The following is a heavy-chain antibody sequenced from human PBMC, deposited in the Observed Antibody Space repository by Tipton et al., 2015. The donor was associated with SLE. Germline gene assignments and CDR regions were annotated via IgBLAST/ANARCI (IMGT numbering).Heavy chain of an antibody. CDR1: GDSVTSSGYY. V-gene: IGHV4-31*09. CDR3: TRVPRYNWNYIAD. D-gene: IGHD1-7*01. Sequence: TLSLTCTATGDSVTSSGYYWSWIRQHPGKGLEWIGDIYHSESPNYNPSLKSRVTISIDKSKNQFSLKLTSVTAADTAVYHCTRVPRYNWNYIADWGQGTLVSVSS. CDR2: IYHSESP. J-gene: IGHJ4*02.